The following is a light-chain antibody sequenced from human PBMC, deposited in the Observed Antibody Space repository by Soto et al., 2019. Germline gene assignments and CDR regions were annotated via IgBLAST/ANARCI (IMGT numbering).Light chain of an antibody. CDR1: SSDVGGHDY. CDR3: SSYVGSNNFYV. CDR2: GVS. J-gene: IGLJ1*01. Sequence: QSALTQPPSASGSPGQSVTISCTGTSSDVGGHDYVSWYQQYPGKAPKLMIYGVSKRPSGVPDRFSGSKSGNTASLTVSGLQAEDEADYYCSSYVGSNNFYVFGTGTKVTVL. V-gene: IGLV2-8*01.